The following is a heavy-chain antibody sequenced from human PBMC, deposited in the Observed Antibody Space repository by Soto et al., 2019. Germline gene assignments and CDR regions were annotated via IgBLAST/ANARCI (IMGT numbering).Heavy chain of an antibody. CDR3: ARRGSGSDYDY. J-gene: IGHJ4*02. CDR1: GFTFSNYA. Sequence: EVQLLESGGGLVQPGGSLRLSCAASGFTFSNYAMRWVRQAPGKGLEWVSAISGSGDSTYYADSVKGRFTVSRDTSKNTLYLQMNILRAEDTAVYYCARRGSGSDYDYWGQGTLVTVSS. CDR2: ISGSGDST. D-gene: IGHD1-26*01. V-gene: IGHV3-23*01.